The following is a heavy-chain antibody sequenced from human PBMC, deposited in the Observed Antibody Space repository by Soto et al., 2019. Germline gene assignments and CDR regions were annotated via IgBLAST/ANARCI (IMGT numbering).Heavy chain of an antibody. V-gene: IGHV4-31*03. Sequence: SETLSLTCTVSGGSISRGGYYWSWIRQHPGKGLEWIGYIYYSGSTYYNPSLKSRVTISIGTSKNQFSLKLSSVTAADTAVYYCARGDDVGYSSGWYYFDYWGQGSLVTVSS. J-gene: IGHJ4*02. D-gene: IGHD6-19*01. CDR1: GGSISRGGYY. CDR3: ARGDDVGYSSGWYYFDY. CDR2: IYYSGST.